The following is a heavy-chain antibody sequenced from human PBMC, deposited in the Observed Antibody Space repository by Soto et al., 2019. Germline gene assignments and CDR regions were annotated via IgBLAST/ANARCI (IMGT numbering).Heavy chain of an antibody. CDR1: GGSISGYY. CDR2: IHTNGTT. Sequence: QVQLQEAGAGLVKPSETLSLTCTGSGGSISGYYWSWIRQPAGKGLEWIGRIHTNGTTNYNPSLNSRLTTSIDTSKNQVSLTLSSATAADTAVYYRARAGQWDDRTFYSSGIDVWGRGTTVTVSS. D-gene: IGHD1-26*01. V-gene: IGHV4-4*07. CDR3: ARAGQWDDRTFYSSGIDV. J-gene: IGHJ6*02.